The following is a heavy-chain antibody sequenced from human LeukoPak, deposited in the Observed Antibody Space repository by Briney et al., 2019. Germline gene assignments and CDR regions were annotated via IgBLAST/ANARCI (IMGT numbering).Heavy chain of an antibody. Sequence: SETLSLTCTVSGYSITSGYYWGWIRQPPGQGLEWVGNIYHSGSTYYNPSLKSRVTISVDTSKNQFSLRLSSVTAADTAVYFCARDGLSFHSSGEIDYWGQGTLVTVSS. CDR2: IYHSGST. CDR1: GYSITSGYY. D-gene: IGHD3-10*01. J-gene: IGHJ4*02. CDR3: ARDGLSFHSSGEIDY. V-gene: IGHV4-38-2*02.